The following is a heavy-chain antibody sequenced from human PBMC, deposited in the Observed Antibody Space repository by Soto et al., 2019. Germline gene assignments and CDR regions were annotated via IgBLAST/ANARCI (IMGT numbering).Heavy chain of an antibody. V-gene: IGHV4-31*03. J-gene: IGHJ6*02. CDR2: IYYSGST. CDR1: GGALSSGGYY. Sequence: SETLSLTCTVSGGALSSGGYYWSWIRQHPGKGLEWIGYIYYSGSTYYNPSLKSRVTISVDTSKNQFSLKLSSVTAADTAVYYCARLSEAWFGEFPLWGDGGPDVWGQGTTVTVSS. CDR3: ARLSEAWFGEFPLWGDGGPDV. D-gene: IGHD3-10*01.